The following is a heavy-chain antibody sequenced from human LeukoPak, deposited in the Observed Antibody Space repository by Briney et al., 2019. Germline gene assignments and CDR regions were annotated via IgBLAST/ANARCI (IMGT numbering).Heavy chain of an antibody. V-gene: IGHV1-69*01. J-gene: IGHJ4*02. D-gene: IGHD3-10*01. CDR2: IIPIFGTA. CDR3: ARIPPSGGAIDY. Sequence: SVKVSCKASGGTFSSYAISWVPQAPGQGLEWMGGIIPIFGTANYAQKFQGRVTITADESTSTAYMELSSLKSEDTAVYYCARIPPSGGAIDYWGQGTLVTVSS. CDR1: GGTFSSYA.